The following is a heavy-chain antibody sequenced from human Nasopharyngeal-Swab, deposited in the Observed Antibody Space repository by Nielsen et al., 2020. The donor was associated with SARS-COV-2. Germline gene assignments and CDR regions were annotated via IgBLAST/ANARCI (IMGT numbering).Heavy chain of an antibody. D-gene: IGHD3-22*01. CDR3: AREGAHYYDSSGYFSHDY. J-gene: IGHJ4*02. Sequence: WVRQAPGQGPEWMGGIIPIFGTANYAQKFQGRVTITADESTRTAYMELSSLRSEDTAMYYCAREGAHYYDSSGYFSHDYWGQGTLVTVSS. CDR2: IIPIFGTA. V-gene: IGHV1-69*01.